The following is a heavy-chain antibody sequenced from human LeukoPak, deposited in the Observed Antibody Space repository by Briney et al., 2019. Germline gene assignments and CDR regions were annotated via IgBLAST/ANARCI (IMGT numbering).Heavy chain of an antibody. CDR2: INPSGGST. CDR3: ARVGRGQLEGWEYFQH. D-gene: IGHD1-1*01. CDR1: GYTFTSYY. Sequence: ASVKVSRKASGYTFTSYYMHWVRQAPGQGLEWMGIINPSGGSTSYAQKFQGRVTMTRDTSTSTAYMELSSLRSEDTAVYYCARVGRGQLEGWEYFQHWGQGTLVTVSS. J-gene: IGHJ1*01. V-gene: IGHV1-46*01.